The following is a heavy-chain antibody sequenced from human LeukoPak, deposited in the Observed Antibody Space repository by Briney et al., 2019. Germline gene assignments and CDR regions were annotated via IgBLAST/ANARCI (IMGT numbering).Heavy chain of an antibody. CDR1: GYSFTSYW. Sequence: GESLKISCKGSGYSFTSYWIGWVRQMPGKGLEWMGIIYPGDSDTRYSPSFQGQVTISADKSISTAYLQWSSLKASDTAMYYWARHSYCDFWSGPKVIHYYYMDVWGKGTTVTVSS. CDR2: IYPGDSDT. V-gene: IGHV5-51*01. J-gene: IGHJ6*03. CDR3: ARHSYCDFWSGPKVIHYYYMDV. D-gene: IGHD3-3*01.